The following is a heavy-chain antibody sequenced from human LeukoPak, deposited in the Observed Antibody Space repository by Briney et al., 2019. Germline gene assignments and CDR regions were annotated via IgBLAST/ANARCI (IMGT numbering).Heavy chain of an antibody. CDR3: ATDFYDST. D-gene: IGHD3-22*01. CDR2: IRSNSDGGTI. J-gene: IGHJ5*02. Sequence: GGSLRLSCATSGFTYSNAWMNWVRQAPGKGLEWVGRIRSNSDGGTIDYAAPVKGRFTLSRDDSKTTLYLQMNSLQTEDTAVYYCATDFYDSTWGQGTLVTVSS. CDR1: GFTYSNAW. V-gene: IGHV3-15*07.